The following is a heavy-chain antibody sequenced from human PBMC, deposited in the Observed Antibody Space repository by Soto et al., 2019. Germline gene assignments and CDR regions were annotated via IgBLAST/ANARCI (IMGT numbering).Heavy chain of an antibody. Sequence: GGSLRLSCAASGFTFSSYAMSWVRQAPGKGLEWVSAISGSGGSTYYADSVKGRFTISRDNSKNTLYLQMNSLRAEDTAVYYCAKDLGAMIVVVTPFDYWGQGTLVTVSS. D-gene: IGHD3-22*01. CDR3: AKDLGAMIVVVTPFDY. J-gene: IGHJ4*02. CDR1: GFTFSSYA. CDR2: ISGSGGST. V-gene: IGHV3-23*01.